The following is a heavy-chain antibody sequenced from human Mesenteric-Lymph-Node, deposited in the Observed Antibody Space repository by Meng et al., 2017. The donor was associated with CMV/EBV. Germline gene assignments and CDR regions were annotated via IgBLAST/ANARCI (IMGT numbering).Heavy chain of an antibody. CDR3: ARSPYTSGWYFFDY. V-gene: IGHV3-30*04. J-gene: IGHJ4*02. CDR2: ISYDGSNK. Sequence: GFTFSSYVMHWVRQAPGKGLEWVALISYDGSNKYYADSVKGRFTISRDNSKNTLYLQMSSLRAEDTAVYYCARSPYTSGWYFFDYWGQGTLVTVSS. D-gene: IGHD6-19*01. CDR1: GFTFSSYV.